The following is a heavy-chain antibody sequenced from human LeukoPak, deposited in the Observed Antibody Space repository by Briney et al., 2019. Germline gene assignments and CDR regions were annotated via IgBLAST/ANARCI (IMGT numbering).Heavy chain of an antibody. V-gene: IGHV1-2*02. D-gene: IGHD3-3*01. CDR1: GYSFTGYH. CDR3: AREFSSTLEWLAYVTGDAAFDV. J-gene: IGHJ3*01. CDR2: VNPKTGGT. Sequence: GASVKVSCKAFGYSFTGYHLHWVRQAPRQGLEWMGWVNPKTGGTNYARKFQGGVTMTRDTSINTVNMELSRLTSDDTAVYYCAREFSSTLEWLAYVTGDAAFDVWGQGTMITVS.